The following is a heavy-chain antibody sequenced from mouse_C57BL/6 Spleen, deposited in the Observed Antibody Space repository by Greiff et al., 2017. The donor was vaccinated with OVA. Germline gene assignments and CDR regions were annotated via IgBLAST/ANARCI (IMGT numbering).Heavy chain of an antibody. V-gene: IGHV1-53*01. J-gene: IGHJ2*01. D-gene: IGHD2-4*01. Sequence: QVQLKQPGTELVKPGASVKLSCKASGYTFTSYWMHWVKQRPGQGLEWIGNINPSNGGTNYNEKFKSKATLTVDKSSSTAYMQLSSLTSEDSAVYYCARSPIYYDYYFDYWGQGTTLTVSS. CDR2: INPSNGGT. CDR1: GYTFTSYW. CDR3: ARSPIYYDYYFDY.